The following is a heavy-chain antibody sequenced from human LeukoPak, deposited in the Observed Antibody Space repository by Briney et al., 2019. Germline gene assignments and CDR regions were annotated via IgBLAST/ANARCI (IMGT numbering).Heavy chain of an antibody. D-gene: IGHD2-21*01. J-gene: IGHJ5*02. Sequence: PSETLSLTCAVYGGSFSGYYWSWIRQPPGKGLEWIGEINHSGSTNYNPSLKSRVTISVDTSKNQFSLKLSSVTAADTAVYYCARGYCGSGFNWFDPWGQGTLVTVSS. CDR2: INHSGST. CDR3: ARGYCGSGFNWFDP. V-gene: IGHV4-34*01. CDR1: GGSFSGYY.